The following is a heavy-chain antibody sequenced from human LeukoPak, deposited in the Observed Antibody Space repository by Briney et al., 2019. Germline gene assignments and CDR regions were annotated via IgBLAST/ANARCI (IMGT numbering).Heavy chain of an antibody. CDR2: INPNSGGT. D-gene: IGHD6-19*01. V-gene: IGHV1-2*02. J-gene: IGHJ4*02. CDR3: ARGRGYYSSGSLSY. CDR1: GYTFTGYY. Sequence: VASVKVSCKASGYTFTGYYMHWVRQAPGQGLEWMGWINPNSGGTNYAQKFQGRVTMTRDTSISTAYMELSRLRSDDTAVYYCARGRGYYSSGSLSYWGQGTLFTVSS.